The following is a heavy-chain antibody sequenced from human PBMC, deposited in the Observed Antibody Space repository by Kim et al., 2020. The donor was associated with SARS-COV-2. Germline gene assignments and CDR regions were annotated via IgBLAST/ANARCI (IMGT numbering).Heavy chain of an antibody. CDR1: GFTFSSYG. CDR2: IWYDGSNK. V-gene: IGHV3-33*01. J-gene: IGHJ4*02. D-gene: IGHD3-10*01. Sequence: GGSLRLSCAASGFTFSSYGMHWVRQAPGKGLEWVAVIWYDGSNKYCADSVKGRFTISRDNSKNTLYLQMNSLRAEDTAVYYCAREYAGGFGEVFDYWGQGTLVTVSS. CDR3: AREYAGGFGEVFDY.